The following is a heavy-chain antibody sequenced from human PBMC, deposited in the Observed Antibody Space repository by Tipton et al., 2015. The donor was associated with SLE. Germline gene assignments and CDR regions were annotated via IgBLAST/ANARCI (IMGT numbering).Heavy chain of an antibody. D-gene: IGHD2-21*01. V-gene: IGHV3-23*01. Sequence: SLRLSCTASGLTFNDYAMSWVRQSPGKGLEWVSTISGNADSTYYVASVKGRFTISRDNSKNTFWLQMDSLRVEDTAFYFCAKDMTRWGSGFFDYWGQGALITVSS. CDR2: ISGNADST. CDR3: AKDMTRWGSGFFDY. J-gene: IGHJ4*02. CDR1: GLTFNDYA.